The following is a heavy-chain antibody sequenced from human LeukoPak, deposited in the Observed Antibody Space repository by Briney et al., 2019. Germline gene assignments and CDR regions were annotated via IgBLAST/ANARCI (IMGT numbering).Heavy chain of an antibody. CDR1: GGSISSYY. D-gene: IGHD4-23*01. J-gene: IGHJ4*02. CDR3: ARAGYGGNPGYFDY. CDR2: IYTSGST. V-gene: IGHV4-4*07. Sequence: LSETLSLTCTVSGGSISSYYWSWIRQPAGKGLEWIGRIYTSGSTNYNPSLKSRVTMSVDTSKNQFSLKLSSVTAADTAVYYCARAGYGGNPGYFDYWGQGTLVTVSS.